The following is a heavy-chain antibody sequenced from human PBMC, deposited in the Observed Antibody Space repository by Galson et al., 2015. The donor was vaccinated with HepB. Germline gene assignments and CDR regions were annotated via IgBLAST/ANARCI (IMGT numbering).Heavy chain of an antibody. CDR2: ISSSSSYI. J-gene: IGHJ4*02. D-gene: IGHD5-12*01. Sequence: SLRLSCAASGFTFSSYSMNWVRQAPGKGLEWVSSISSSSSYIYYADSVKGRFTISRDNAKNSLYLQMNSLRAEDTAVYYCARHRAEWLRYFDYWGQGTLVTVSS. CDR1: GFTFSSYS. CDR3: ARHRAEWLRYFDY. V-gene: IGHV3-21*01.